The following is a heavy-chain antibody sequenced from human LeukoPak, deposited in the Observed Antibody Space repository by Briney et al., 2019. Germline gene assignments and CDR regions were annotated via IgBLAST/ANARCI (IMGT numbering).Heavy chain of an antibody. CDR3: ARDHHTSAYYFDR. V-gene: IGHV1-2*02. D-gene: IGHD1-26*01. CDR1: GYTFTNYY. CDR2: INPNGGGT. J-gene: IGHJ5*02. Sequence: GASVKVSCKSSGYTFTNYYIHWVRQAPGQGLEWVGWINPNGGGTNSAQKFQGRVTMTRDTSINTAYMELSRVTSDDTAVYYCARDHHTSAYYFDRWGQGTLVTVSS.